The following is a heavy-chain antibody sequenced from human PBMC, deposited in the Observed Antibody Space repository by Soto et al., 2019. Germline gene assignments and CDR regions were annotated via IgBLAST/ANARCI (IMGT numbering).Heavy chain of an antibody. J-gene: IGHJ4*02. V-gene: IGHV3-74*01. D-gene: IGHD2-2*01. CDR1: GLTLSNFW. Sequence: EVQLVESGGGLVQPGESLRLSCADSGLTLSNFWVNWVRQAPGRGLVWVSHISVDGSVTNYADSVKGRFTISRDNAKNTVYLQMNSLRAEDTAVYYCARPYCSSASCYSPADYWGQGTLVTVSS. CDR3: ARPYCSSASCYSPADY. CDR2: ISVDGSVT.